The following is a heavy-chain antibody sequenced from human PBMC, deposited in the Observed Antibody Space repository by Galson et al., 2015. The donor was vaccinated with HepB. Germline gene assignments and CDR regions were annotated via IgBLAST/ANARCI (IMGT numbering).Heavy chain of an antibody. CDR3: AKALLGVTNDVFDF. J-gene: IGHJ3*01. CDR2: ITSDAYST. CDR1: GFTFSSYA. V-gene: IGHV3-23*01. D-gene: IGHD4-17*01. Sequence: SLRLSCAASGFTFSSYAMTWVRQAPGGGLEWVSVITSDAYSTYYADSVRGRFTISRDNSKNTLYLEMNNLRGEDTAIYYCAKALLGVTNDVFDFWGQGTMVTVSS.